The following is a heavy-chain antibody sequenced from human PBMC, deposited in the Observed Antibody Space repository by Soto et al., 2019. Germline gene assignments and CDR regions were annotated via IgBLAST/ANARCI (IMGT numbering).Heavy chain of an antibody. J-gene: IGHJ4*02. CDR3: ASSVSKYGSGSYFDY. V-gene: IGHV4-34*01. CDR2: INHSGST. CDR1: GGSFSGYY. D-gene: IGHD3-10*01. Sequence: SETLSLTCAVYGGSFSGYYWSWIRQPPGKGLEWIGEINHSGSTNYNPSLKSRVTISVDTSKNQFSLKLSSVTAADTAVYYCASSVSKYGSGSYFDYWGQGTLVTVSS.